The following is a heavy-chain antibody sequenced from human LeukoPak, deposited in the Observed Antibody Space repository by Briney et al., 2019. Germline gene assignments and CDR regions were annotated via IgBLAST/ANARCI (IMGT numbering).Heavy chain of an antibody. CDR1: GGTFSSYA. CDR2: IIPIFGTA. D-gene: IGHD2-2*01. J-gene: IGHJ5*02. V-gene: IGHV1-69*13. Sequence: SVKVSCKASGGTFSSYAISWVRQAPGQGLEWMGGIIPIFGTANYAQKFQGRVTITADESTSTAYMELSSLRSEDTAVYYCAREGYCSSTSCYAAAYWFDPRGQGTLVTVSS. CDR3: AREGYCSSTSCYAAAYWFDP.